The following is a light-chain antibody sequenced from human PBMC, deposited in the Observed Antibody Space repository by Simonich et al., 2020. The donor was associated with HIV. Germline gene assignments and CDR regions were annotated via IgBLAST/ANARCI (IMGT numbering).Light chain of an antibody. Sequence: QSALTQPASVSGSPGQSITISCTATSRDVGSYDLVSWYQQHPGKAPKLMIYEGSKRPSGVSNRFSGSKSGNTASLTISGLQAEDEADYYCSSYTSSTTLVFGGGTKLTVL. V-gene: IGLV2-14*02. CDR1: SRDVGSYDL. J-gene: IGLJ2*01. CDR2: EGS. CDR3: SSYTSSTTLV.